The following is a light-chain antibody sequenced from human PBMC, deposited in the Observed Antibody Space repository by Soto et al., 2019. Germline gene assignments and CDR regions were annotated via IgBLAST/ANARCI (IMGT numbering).Light chain of an antibody. CDR3: LQDHSYPWT. V-gene: IGKV1-6*01. CDR1: QDIRSY. J-gene: IGKJ1*01. Sequence: AIQLTQSPSSLSASVRDRVTITCRAGQDIRSYLGWYQHKPGKAPRLLIHAASSLQSGVPSRFSGSASGTEFTLTISSLQPEDFASYYCLQDHSYPWTFGQGTKVDIK. CDR2: AAS.